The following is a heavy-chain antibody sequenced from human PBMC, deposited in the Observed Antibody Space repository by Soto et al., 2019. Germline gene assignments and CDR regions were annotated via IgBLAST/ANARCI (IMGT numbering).Heavy chain of an antibody. J-gene: IGHJ3*02. D-gene: IGHD3-16*01. Sequence: GGSLRLSCTASGFTFGDYAMSWVRQAPGKGLEWVGFIRSKAYGGTTEYAASVKGRFTISRDDSKSIAYLQMNSLKTEDTAVYYCTRVGFGAFDIWGQGTMVTVSS. CDR2: IRSKAYGGTT. V-gene: IGHV3-49*04. CDR1: GFTFGDYA. CDR3: TRVGFGAFDI.